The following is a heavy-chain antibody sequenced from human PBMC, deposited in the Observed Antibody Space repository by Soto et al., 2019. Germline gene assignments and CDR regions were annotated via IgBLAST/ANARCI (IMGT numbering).Heavy chain of an antibody. CDR3: ARGPYYDFWSGYQTGRYYYYGMDV. J-gene: IGHJ6*02. CDR1: GGSFSGYY. D-gene: IGHD3-3*01. CDR2: INHSGST. V-gene: IGHV4-34*01. Sequence: PSETLSLTCAVYGGSFSGYYWSWIRQPPGKGLEWIGEINHSGSTNYNPSLKSRVTISVDTSKNQFSLRLSSVTAADTAVYYCARGPYYDFWSGYQTGRYYYYGMDVWGQGTTVTAP.